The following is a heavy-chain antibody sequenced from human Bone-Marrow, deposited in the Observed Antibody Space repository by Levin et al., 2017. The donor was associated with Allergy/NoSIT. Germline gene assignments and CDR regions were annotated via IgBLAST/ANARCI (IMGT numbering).Heavy chain of an antibody. V-gene: IGHV1-69*13. Sequence: VASVKVSCKASGDTFSRDGITWVRQAPGQGFEWMGKIIPLFGTANNAQKFQDRVRITADESTSTAYMELSSLRSEDTAVYYCARTAGGTLYAMDVWGQGTTVTVSS. J-gene: IGHJ6*02. D-gene: IGHD6-13*01. CDR2: IIPLFGTA. CDR1: GDTFSRDG. CDR3: ARTAGGTLYAMDV.